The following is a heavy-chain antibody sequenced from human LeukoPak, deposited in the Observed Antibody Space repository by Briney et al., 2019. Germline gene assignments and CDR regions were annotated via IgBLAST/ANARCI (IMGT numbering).Heavy chain of an antibody. J-gene: IGHJ4*02. V-gene: IGHV3-48*01. Sequence: PGGSLRLSCAASGFPLSSYSINWVRQAPGKGLEWVSYISSSGSAIYYVDSVKGRFTVSRDNAKNSLFLQMNSPRAEETAVYYCVRVKGSYFDYWGQGALVTVSS. D-gene: IGHD2-15*01. CDR2: ISSSGSAI. CDR1: GFPLSSYS. CDR3: VRVKGSYFDY.